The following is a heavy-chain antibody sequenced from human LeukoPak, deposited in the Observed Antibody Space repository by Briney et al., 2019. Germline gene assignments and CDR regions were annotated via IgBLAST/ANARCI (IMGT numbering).Heavy chain of an antibody. V-gene: IGHV4-34*01. CDR3: AREGLGPMVRGQEA. CDR1: GGSFSGYY. Sequence: SETLSLTCAVYGGSFSGYYWSWIRQPPGKGLEWIGEINHSGSTNYNPSLKSRVTISVDTSKNQFSLKLSSVTAADTAVYYCAREGLGPMVRGQEAWGQGTLVTVSS. D-gene: IGHD3-10*01. CDR2: INHSGST. J-gene: IGHJ5*02.